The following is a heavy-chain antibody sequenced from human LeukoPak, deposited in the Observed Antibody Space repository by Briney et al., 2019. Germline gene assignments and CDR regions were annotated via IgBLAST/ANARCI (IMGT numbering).Heavy chain of an antibody. CDR3: ARPFLEWLLSDAFDI. CDR1: GFTVSSNY. J-gene: IGHJ3*02. CDR2: IYSGGST. V-gene: IGHV3-66*02. Sequence: GGSLRLSCAASGFTVSSNYMSWVRQAPGKGLEWVSVIYSGGSTYYADPVKGRFTISRDNSKNTLYLQMNSLRAEDTAVYYCARPFLEWLLSDAFDIWGQGTMVTVSS. D-gene: IGHD3-3*01.